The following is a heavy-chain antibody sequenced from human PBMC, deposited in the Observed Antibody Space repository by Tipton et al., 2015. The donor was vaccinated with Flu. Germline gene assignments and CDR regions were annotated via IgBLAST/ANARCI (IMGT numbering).Heavy chain of an antibody. CDR3: ARVNRGFFDY. Sequence: LSLTCTVSGDSINNYYWSWIRQPPGKGLEWLGYIYYTGSTNYSPPLKSRVTISLDTSENQLSLKLNSMTAADTAVYYCARVNRGFFDYWGQGTLVTASS. CDR1: GDSINNYY. V-gene: IGHV4-59*01. CDR2: IYYTGST. D-gene: IGHD1/OR15-1a*01. J-gene: IGHJ4*02.